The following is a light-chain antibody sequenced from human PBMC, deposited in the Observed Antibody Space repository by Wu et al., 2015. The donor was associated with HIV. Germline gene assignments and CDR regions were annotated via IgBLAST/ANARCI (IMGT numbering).Light chain of an antibody. J-gene: IGKJ4*01. CDR2: GAS. CDR1: RSVSSN. Sequence: EIVMTQSPATLSVSPGERATLSCRASRSVSSNLAWYQQKPGQAPRLLIYGASTRATGIPARFSGSGSGTDFTLTISRLEPEDFAVYYCQQYGSSPLTFGGGTKVEIK. V-gene: IGKV3-15*01. CDR3: QQYGSSPLT.